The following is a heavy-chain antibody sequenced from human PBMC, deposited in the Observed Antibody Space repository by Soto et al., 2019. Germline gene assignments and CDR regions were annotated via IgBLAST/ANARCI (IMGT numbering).Heavy chain of an antibody. CDR2: MSGSSSTT. Sequence: GGSLRLSCATSGLTFSNCAMSWVRQAPGGGLEWVSSMSGSSSTTYYADSVKGRFTISRDRSKNTLYLQMSSLRAEDTALYYCAKNQERELPRVIDFWGQGTLVTVSS. D-gene: IGHD1-7*01. J-gene: IGHJ4*02. CDR1: GLTFSNCA. V-gene: IGHV3-23*01. CDR3: AKNQERELPRVIDF.